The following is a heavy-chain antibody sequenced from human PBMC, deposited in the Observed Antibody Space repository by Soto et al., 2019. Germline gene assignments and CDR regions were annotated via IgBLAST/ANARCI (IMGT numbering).Heavy chain of an antibody. CDR2: ISSDGSNK. V-gene: IGHV3-30*18. J-gene: IGHJ5*02. Sequence: QVQLVESGGGVVQPGRSLTLSCAASGFSFSNYGIHWVRQAPGKGLEWVAVISSDGSNKYYTDSVKGRFTISRDNSKNTLYLQMNSLRAEDTAVYYCAKDRGAVATTVTNGWFDPWGQGTLVTVSS. CDR3: AKDRGAVATTVTNGWFDP. D-gene: IGHD4-17*01. CDR1: GFSFSNYG.